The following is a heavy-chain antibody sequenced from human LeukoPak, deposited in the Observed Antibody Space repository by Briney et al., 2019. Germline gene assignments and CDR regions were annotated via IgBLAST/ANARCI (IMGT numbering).Heavy chain of an antibody. CDR1: GFTFSDYY. CDR2: ISISGSTI. J-gene: IGHJ4*02. CDR3: ARQYYDFWSGYYTFDY. D-gene: IGHD3-3*01. Sequence: AGGSLRLSCAASGFTFSDYYMSWIRQAPGKGLEWVSYISISGSTIYYADSVKGRFTISRDNAKNSLYLQMNSLRAEDTAVYYCARQYYDFWSGYYTFDYWGQGTLVTVSS. V-gene: IGHV3-11*04.